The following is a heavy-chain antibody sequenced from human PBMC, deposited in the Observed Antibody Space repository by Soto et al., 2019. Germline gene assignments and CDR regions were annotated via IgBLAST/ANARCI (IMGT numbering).Heavy chain of an antibody. CDR1: GYTFPTYG. D-gene: IGHD1-26*01. CDR3: VRDGRGAEGFDP. J-gene: IGHJ5*02. Sequence: QVQLVQSGPEVKKPGGSVKVSCKASGYTFPTYGFSWVRQAPGQGLEWVGWIGADNSDTTYAQKFQGRVTMTIDTSTTESDMEWRSLTPDDTAGNFRVRDGRGAEGFDPWAQGTLVTVSS. V-gene: IGHV1-18*04. CDR2: IGADNSDT.